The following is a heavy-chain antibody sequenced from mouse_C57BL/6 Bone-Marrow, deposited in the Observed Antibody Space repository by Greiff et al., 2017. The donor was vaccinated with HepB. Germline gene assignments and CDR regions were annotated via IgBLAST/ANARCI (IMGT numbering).Heavy chain of an antibody. Sequence: DVMLVESGGGLVQPKGSLKLSCAASGFSFNTYAMNWVRQAPGKGLEWVARIRSKSNNYATYYADSVKDRFTISRDDSESMLYLQMNNLKTEDTAMYYCVRLSPFAYWGQGTLVTVSA. V-gene: IGHV10-1*01. CDR1: GFSFNTYA. CDR3: VRLSPFAY. CDR2: IRSKSNNYAT. J-gene: IGHJ3*01.